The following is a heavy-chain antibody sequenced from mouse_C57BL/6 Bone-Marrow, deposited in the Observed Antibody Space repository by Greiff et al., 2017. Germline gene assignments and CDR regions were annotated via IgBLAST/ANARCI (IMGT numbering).Heavy chain of an antibody. V-gene: IGHV1-59*01. J-gene: IGHJ2*01. CDR1: GYTFTSYW. Sequence: VQLQQPGAELVRPGTSVKLSCKASGYTFTSYWMHWVKQRPGQGLEWIGVIDPSDSYTNYNQKFKGKAILTADKSSSTAYMERRSLTSEDSAVYYCTRDGYYDYWGQGTTLTVSS. D-gene: IGHD2-3*01. CDR3: TRDGYYDY. CDR2: IDPSDSYT.